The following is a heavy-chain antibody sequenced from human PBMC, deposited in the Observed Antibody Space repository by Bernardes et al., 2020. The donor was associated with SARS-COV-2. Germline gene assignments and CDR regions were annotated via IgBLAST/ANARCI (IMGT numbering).Heavy chain of an antibody. CDR1: GFTFSSNA. V-gene: IGHV3-30-3*01. CDR2: LSYDGSNK. J-gene: IGHJ4*02. D-gene: IGHD1-26*01. CDR3: ARDLRIVGVYGGGIDH. Sequence: GGSLRLSCAASGFTFSSNAMHWVRQAPGKGLEWVAVLSYDGSNKNYADSVKGRFTISRDNSKNTVYLEMNGLRAEDTAVYYCARDLRIVGVYGGGIDHWGQGTLVTVSS.